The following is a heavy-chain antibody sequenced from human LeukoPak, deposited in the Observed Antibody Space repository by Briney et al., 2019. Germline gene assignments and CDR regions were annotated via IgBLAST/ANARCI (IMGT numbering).Heavy chain of an antibody. J-gene: IGHJ4*02. D-gene: IGHD3-22*01. CDR2: ISSSSSTI. V-gene: IGHV3-48*04. Sequence: GGSERLCRAASGFTFSSYSMNWVRQAPGKGLEWVSYISSSSSTIYYADSVKGRFTISRDNAKNSLYLQMNSLRAEDTAVYYCARDHYDSSGYIPYYFDYWGQGTLVTVSS. CDR1: GFTFSSYS. CDR3: ARDHYDSSGYIPYYFDY.